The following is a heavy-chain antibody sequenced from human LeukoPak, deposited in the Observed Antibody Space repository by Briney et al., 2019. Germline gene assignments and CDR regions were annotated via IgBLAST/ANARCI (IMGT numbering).Heavy chain of an antibody. Sequence: SETLSLTCTVSGGSIRSSSYYWGWIRQPPGKGLEWIGSIYYSGSTYYNPSLKSRVTISVDTSKNQFSLKLSSVTAADTAVYYCARGLFSQDPFFDYWGQGTLVTVSS. CDR3: ARGLFSQDPFFDY. V-gene: IGHV4-39*07. CDR1: GGSIRSSSYY. J-gene: IGHJ4*02. D-gene: IGHD3-10*02. CDR2: IYYSGST.